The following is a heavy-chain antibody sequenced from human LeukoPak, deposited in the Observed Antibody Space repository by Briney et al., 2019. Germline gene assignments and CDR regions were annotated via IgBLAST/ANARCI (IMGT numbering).Heavy chain of an antibody. V-gene: IGHV3-53*05. CDR1: GFTVSSHY. D-gene: IGHD2-2*01. Sequence: GGSLRLSCAASGFTVSSHYMNWVRQAPGTGLEWVSVIYGGSDTYYADSVKGRFTISRDNSKDTLYLQMNSLRSDDTAVYYCAREDQLATFDYWGQGTLVTVSS. CDR2: IYGGSDT. J-gene: IGHJ4*02. CDR3: AREDQLATFDY.